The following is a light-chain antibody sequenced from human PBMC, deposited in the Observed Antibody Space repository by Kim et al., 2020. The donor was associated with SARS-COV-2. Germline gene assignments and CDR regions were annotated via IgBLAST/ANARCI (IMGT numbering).Light chain of an antibody. V-gene: IGLV3-1*01. J-gene: IGLJ2*01. Sequence: SYELTQPPSVSVSPGQTASITCSGDKLGDKYACWYQQKPGQSPVLVIYQDSKRPSGIPERFSGSNSGNTATLTISGTQAMDEADYYCQAWDSNVGCGGGT. CDR1: KLGDKY. CDR2: QDS. CDR3: QAWDSNVG.